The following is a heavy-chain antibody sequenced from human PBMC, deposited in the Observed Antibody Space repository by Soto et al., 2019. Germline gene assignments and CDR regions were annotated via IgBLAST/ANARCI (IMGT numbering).Heavy chain of an antibody. CDR3: AKEGIAAAGKGGMDV. CDR1: GFTVSSNY. V-gene: IGHV3-43*01. CDR2: ISWDGGST. J-gene: IGHJ6*02. D-gene: IGHD6-13*01. Sequence: HGGSVRLSGAASGFTVSSNYMIWVRQAPGKGLEWVSLISWDGGSTYYADSVKGRFTISRDNSKNSLYLQMNSLRTEDTALYYCAKEGIAAAGKGGMDVWGQGTTVTSP.